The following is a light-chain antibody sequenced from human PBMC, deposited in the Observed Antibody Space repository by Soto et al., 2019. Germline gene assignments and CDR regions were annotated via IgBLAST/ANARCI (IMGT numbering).Light chain of an antibody. Sequence: DIQMNQSPSTLSASVGDRVTITCRASQSISSWLAWYQQKPGKAPKLLIYKASSLESGVPSRFSGSGSGTEFTLTIISLQPDDFATYYCQQYNSYSRYTFGQGTKLEIK. CDR1: QSISSW. V-gene: IGKV1-5*03. CDR3: QQYNSYSRYT. CDR2: KAS. J-gene: IGKJ2*01.